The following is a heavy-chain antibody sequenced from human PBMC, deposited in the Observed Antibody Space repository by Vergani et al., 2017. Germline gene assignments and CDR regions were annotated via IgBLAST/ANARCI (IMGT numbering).Heavy chain of an antibody. J-gene: IGHJ4*02. D-gene: IGHD2-15*01. CDR1: GGSINSHNYY. CDR2: IHTSGST. CDR3: ARGSXLGGSCYKPLFDY. Sequence: QVQLQESGPGLVKPSQTLSLTCTVSGGSINSHNYYWSWIRQPAGKGLEWIGRIHTSGSTNYNPSLKSRVTMSEDTSKNQFSLNLTSVTAADTAVYFCARGSXLGGSCYKPLFDYWCQGILVTVSS. V-gene: IGHV4-61*02.